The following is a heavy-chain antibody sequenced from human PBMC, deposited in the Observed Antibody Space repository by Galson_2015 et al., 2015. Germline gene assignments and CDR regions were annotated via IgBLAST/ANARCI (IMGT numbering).Heavy chain of an antibody. Sequence: SLRLSCAASGFTFSSYSMNWVRQAPGKGLEWVSSISSSSSYIYYADSVKGRFTISRDNAKNSLYLQMNSLRAEDTAVYYCARDYYDSSGYYGPKYWGQGTLVTVSS. J-gene: IGHJ4*02. CDR2: ISSSSSYI. D-gene: IGHD3-22*01. V-gene: IGHV3-21*01. CDR1: GFTFSSYS. CDR3: ARDYYDSSGYYGPKY.